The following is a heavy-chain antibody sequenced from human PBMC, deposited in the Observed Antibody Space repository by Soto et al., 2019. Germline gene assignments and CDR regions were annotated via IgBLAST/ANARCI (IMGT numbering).Heavy chain of an antibody. Sequence: SEPLSLTCTLINTSITSRKCCQRVGKPPGKGLEWIGEIYHSGSINHNPSFKSRVTMSVDKSKNQFSLKMTFVTAADTGVYYCASKFGELLADAFDIWGQGTVVT. CDR3: ASKFGELLADAFDI. CDR2: IYHSGSI. CDR1: NTSITSRKC. D-gene: IGHD3-10*01. J-gene: IGHJ3*02. V-gene: IGHV4-4*02.